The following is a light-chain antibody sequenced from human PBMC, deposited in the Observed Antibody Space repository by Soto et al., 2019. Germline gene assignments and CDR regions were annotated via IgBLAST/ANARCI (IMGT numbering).Light chain of an antibody. CDR2: DVS. J-gene: IGLJ2*01. Sequence: QSALTQPRSVSGSPGQSVTISCTGTSSDVGGYNYVSWYQQHPGKAPKLMIYDVSKRPSGVPDRFSGSKSGNTASLTISGLQAEDDADYYCCSYAGSFNVVFWGGTKVTVL. V-gene: IGLV2-11*01. CDR3: CSYAGSFNVV. CDR1: SSDVGGYNY.